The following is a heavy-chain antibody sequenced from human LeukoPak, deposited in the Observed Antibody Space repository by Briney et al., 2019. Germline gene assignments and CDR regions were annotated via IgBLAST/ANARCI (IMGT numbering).Heavy chain of an antibody. J-gene: IGHJ4*02. CDR1: GYTFTGYY. D-gene: IGHD5-12*01. Sequence: GASVKVSCKASGYTFTGYYMHWVRQAPGQGLEWMGWINPNSGGTNYAQKFQGRVTMTRDTSISTAYMGLSRLRSDGTAVYYCATPRYSGYEFDYWGQGTLVTVSS. V-gene: IGHV1-2*02. CDR3: ATPRYSGYEFDY. CDR2: INPNSGGT.